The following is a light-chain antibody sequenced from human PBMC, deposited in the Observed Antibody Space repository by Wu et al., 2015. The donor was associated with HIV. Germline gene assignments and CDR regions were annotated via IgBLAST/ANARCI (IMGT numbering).Light chain of an antibody. J-gene: IGKJ1*01. CDR2: AAS. Sequence: IQMTQSPSSLSASTGDRVTITCRASQGISSYLAWYQQKPGKAPKFLIYAASTLQSGVPSRFSGSGSGIDFTLTISCLQSEDFATYYCQQYNIYSRTFGQGTKVEIK. CDR1: QGISSY. CDR3: QQYNIYSRT. V-gene: IGKV1-8*01.